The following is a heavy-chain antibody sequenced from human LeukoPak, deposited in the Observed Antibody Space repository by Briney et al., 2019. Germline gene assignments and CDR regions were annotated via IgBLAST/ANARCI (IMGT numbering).Heavy chain of an antibody. CDR3: NRWHSSGVSRSIV. D-gene: IGHD3-22*01. Sequence: GGSLSLSCTASGFTFCAFELNWVRQAPGKGLEWVGFIRSKSHGGTTEYAASVKGRFIISTDDSKSSAYLQMNSLKTEDTAVYNCNRWHSSGVSRSIVWRRETLVTVSS. CDR1: GFTFCAFE. V-gene: IGHV3-49*04. J-gene: IGHJ4*02. CDR2: IRSKSHGGTT.